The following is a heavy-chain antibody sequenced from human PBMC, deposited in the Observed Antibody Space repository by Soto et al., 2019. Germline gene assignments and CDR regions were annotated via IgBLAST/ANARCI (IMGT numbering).Heavy chain of an antibody. Sequence: QVQLQESGPGLVKPSETLSLNCSVSGGSFTSGAFFWGWIRQPPGKGLEWIGSASYSGRTYYNPSLKSRANIFVDTSKNRFSLRLSSVTAADTAVYYCARTLYIFPTSYHYYYMDVWGRGATVTVSS. CDR2: ASYSGRT. CDR3: ARTLYIFPTSYHYYYMDV. J-gene: IGHJ6*03. V-gene: IGHV4-39*01. D-gene: IGHD3-9*01. CDR1: GGSFTSGAFF.